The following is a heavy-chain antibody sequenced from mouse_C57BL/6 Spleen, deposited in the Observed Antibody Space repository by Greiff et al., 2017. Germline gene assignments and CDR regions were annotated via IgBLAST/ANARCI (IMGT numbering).Heavy chain of an antibody. D-gene: IGHD1-1*01. CDR3: ARHPLRRYFDV. CDR2: IDPSDSYT. Sequence: QVQLQQPGAELVKPGASVKLSCKASGYTFTSYWMQWVKQRPGQGLEWIGEIDPSDSYTNYNQKFKGKATLTVDTSSSTAYMQLSSLTSEDSAVYYCARHPLRRYFDVWGTGTTVTVCS. CDR1: GYTFTSYW. V-gene: IGHV1-50*01. J-gene: IGHJ1*03.